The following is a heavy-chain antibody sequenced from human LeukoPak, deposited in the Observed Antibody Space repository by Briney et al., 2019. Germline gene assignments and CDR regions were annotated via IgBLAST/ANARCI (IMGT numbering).Heavy chain of an antibody. D-gene: IGHD3-10*01. V-gene: IGHV4-34*01. CDR3: ARGAGPSTMVRGVLDY. J-gene: IGHJ4*02. Sequence: PSETLSLTCAVYGGSFSGYYWSWIRQHPGKGLEWIGEINHSGISNYNPSLKSRVTISVDTFKNQFSLKLSSVPAADTAVYYCARGAGPSTMVRGVLDYWGQGTLVTVSS. CDR2: INHSGIS. CDR1: GGSFSGYY.